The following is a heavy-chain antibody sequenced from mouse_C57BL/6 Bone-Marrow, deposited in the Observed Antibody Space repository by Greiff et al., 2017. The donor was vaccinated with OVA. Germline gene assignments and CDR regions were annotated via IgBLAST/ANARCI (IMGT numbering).Heavy chain of an antibody. CDR1: GFTFTDYY. D-gene: IGHD1-1*01. Sequence: DVMLVESGGGLVQPGGSLSLSCAASGFTFTDYYMSWVRQPPGKALEWLGFIRNKANGYTTEYSASVKGRFTISRDNSQSILYLQMNALRAEDSATYYCARYRGYYGSSYPFDYWGRGTTLTVSS. CDR2: IRNKANGYTT. CDR3: ARYRGYYGSSYPFDY. J-gene: IGHJ2*01. V-gene: IGHV7-3*01.